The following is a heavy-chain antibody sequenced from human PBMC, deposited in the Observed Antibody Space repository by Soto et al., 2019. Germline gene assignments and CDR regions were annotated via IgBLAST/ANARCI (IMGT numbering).Heavy chain of an antibody. CDR3: AREAIGLKWFDP. CDR2: ISSSSSTI. CDR1: GFTFSSYS. Sequence: EVQLVESGGGLVQPGGSLRLSCAASGFTFSSYSMNWVRQAPGKGLEWVSYISSSSSTIYYADSVKGRFTISRDNAKNSLELQMNSLRDEDTAVYYCAREAIGLKWFDPWGQGTLVTVSS. J-gene: IGHJ5*02. V-gene: IGHV3-48*02. D-gene: IGHD3-22*01.